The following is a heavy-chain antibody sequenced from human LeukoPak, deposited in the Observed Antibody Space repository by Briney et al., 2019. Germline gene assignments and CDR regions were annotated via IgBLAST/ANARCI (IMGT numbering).Heavy chain of an antibody. CDR3: ARDQTAGGWYKSYYYYYGMDV. V-gene: IGHV1-69*05. J-gene: IGHJ6*02. CDR1: GGTFSSYA. Sequence: SVTVSCTASGGTFSSYAISWVRQAPGQGLEWMGGIIPIFGTANYAQKFQGRVTMTRDTSTSTVYMELSSLRSEDTAVYYCARDQTAGGWYKSYYYYYGMDVWGQGTTVTVSS. CDR2: IIPIFGTA. D-gene: IGHD6-19*01.